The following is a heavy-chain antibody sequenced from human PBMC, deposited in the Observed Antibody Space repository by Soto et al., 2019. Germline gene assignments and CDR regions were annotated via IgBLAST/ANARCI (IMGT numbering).Heavy chain of an antibody. CDR2: IYYSGST. CDR1: GDSISSSSYY. D-gene: IGHD4-17*01. V-gene: IGHV4-39*07. J-gene: IGHJ6*02. CDR3: ARAHYGDYGYGMDV. Sequence: SETLSLTCTVSGDSISSSSYYWGWIRQPPGKGLEWIGSIYYSGSTHYNPSLKSRVTISVDRSKNQFSLKLSSVTAADTAVYYCARAHYGDYGYGMDVWGQGTTVTVSS.